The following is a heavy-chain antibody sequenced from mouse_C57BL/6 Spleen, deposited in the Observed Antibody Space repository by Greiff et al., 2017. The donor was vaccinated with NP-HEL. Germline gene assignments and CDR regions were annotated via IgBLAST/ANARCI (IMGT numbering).Heavy chain of an antibody. V-gene: IGHV1-52*01. CDR2: IDPSDSET. D-gene: IGHD3-2*02. J-gene: IGHJ3*01. CDR1: GYTFTSYW. Sequence: VQLQQPGAELVRPGSSVKLSCKASGYTFTSYWMHWVKQRPIQGLEWIGNIDPSDSETPYNQKFKDKATLTVDKSSSTAYMQLSSLTSEDSAVYYCAREGSSGYFAYWGQGTLVTVSA. CDR3: AREGSSGYFAY.